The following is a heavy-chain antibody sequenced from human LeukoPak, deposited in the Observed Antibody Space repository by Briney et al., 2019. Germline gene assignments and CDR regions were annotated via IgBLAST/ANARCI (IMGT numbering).Heavy chain of an antibody. V-gene: IGHV4-4*07. CDR1: GGSISNYY. J-gene: IGHJ4*02. CDR2: IYSSGST. D-gene: IGHD6-19*01. Sequence: SETLSLTCTVSGGSISNYYWSWIRQPAGKRLEWIGHIYSSGSTNYNPSLMSRVTMSVDTSKNQFSLKLRSVTAADTAVYYCARESSDWYPFDYWGQGTPVTVSS. CDR3: ARESSDWYPFDY.